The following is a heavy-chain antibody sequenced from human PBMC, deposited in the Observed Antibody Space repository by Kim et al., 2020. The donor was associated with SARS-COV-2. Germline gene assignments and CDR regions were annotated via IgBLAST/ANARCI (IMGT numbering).Heavy chain of an antibody. CDR1: GFTFSSYG. J-gene: IGHJ4*02. D-gene: IGHD2-2*01. Sequence: GGSLRLSCAASGFTFSSYGMHWVRQAPGKGLEWVAVISYDGSNKYYADSVKGRFTISRDNSKNTLYLQMNSLRAEDTAVYYCAKSDSSTSAAGWGQGTL. V-gene: IGHV3-30*18. CDR2: ISYDGSNK. CDR3: AKSDSSTSAAG.